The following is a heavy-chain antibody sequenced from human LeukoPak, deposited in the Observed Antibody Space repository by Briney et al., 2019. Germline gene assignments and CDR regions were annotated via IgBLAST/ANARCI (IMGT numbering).Heavy chain of an antibody. D-gene: IGHD2-15*01. Sequence: ASVKVSCKASGYSFTGYYMHWVRQAPGQGLEWMGWISAYNGNTNYAQKLQGRVTMTTDTSTSTAYMELRSLRSDDTAVYYCARARVAEQFDYWGQGTLVTVSS. J-gene: IGHJ4*02. CDR3: ARARVAEQFDY. CDR1: GYSFTGYY. V-gene: IGHV1-18*04. CDR2: ISAYNGNT.